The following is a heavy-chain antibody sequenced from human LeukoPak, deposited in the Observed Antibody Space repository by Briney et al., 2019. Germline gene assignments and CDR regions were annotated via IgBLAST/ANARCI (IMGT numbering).Heavy chain of an antibody. CDR1: GFAFDDYA. V-gene: IGHV3-43*02. J-gene: IGHJ4*02. CDR2: IRGDGGIS. D-gene: IGHD6-19*01. CDR3: VKGDQWLLRD. Sequence: PGGSLRLSCAASGFAFDDYAMHWVRQAPGKGPEWVSLIRGDGGISYYADSLKGRFTISRDNNKNSLYLQMNSLRPEDTAFYFCVKGDQWLLRDWGQGTLVTVSS.